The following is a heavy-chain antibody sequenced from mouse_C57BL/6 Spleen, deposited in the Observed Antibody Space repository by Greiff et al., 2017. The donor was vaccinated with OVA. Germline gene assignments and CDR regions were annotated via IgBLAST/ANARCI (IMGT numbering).Heavy chain of an antibody. CDR1: GYAFSSYW. Sequence: QVQLQQSGAELVKPGASVKISCKASGYAFSSYWMNWVKQRPGKGLEWIGQIYPGDGDTNYNGKFKGTATLTADKSSSTAYMQLSSLTSEDSAVYLCSRRDSSGSLDYWGQGTTLTVSS. CDR3: SRRDSSGSLDY. V-gene: IGHV1-80*01. CDR2: IYPGDGDT. D-gene: IGHD3-2*02. J-gene: IGHJ2*01.